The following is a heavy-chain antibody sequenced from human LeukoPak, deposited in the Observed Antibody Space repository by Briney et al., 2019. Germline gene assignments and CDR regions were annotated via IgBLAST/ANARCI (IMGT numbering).Heavy chain of an antibody. CDR1: GYTFTSYG. D-gene: IGHD3-22*01. CDR2: ISAYNGNT. J-gene: IGHJ3*02. Sequence: ASVKVSFKASGYTFTSYGISWVRQAPGQGLEWMGWISAYNGNTNYAQKLQGRVTMTTDTSTSTAYMELRSLRSDDTAVYYCARDRSSYYYYDSSGYYNDAFDIWGQGTMVTVSS. CDR3: ARDRSSYYYYDSSGYYNDAFDI. V-gene: IGHV1-18*01.